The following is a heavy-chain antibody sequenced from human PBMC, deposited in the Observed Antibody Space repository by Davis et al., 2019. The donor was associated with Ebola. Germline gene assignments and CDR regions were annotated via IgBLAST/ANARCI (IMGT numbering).Heavy chain of an antibody. CDR1: GYSFTTYW. CDR3: ARQESLYGYSDS. CDR2: MYAGDTDT. J-gene: IGHJ4*02. V-gene: IGHV5-51*01. Sequence: GESLKISCKGSGYSFTTYWIAWVRQMPGKGLAWVGIMYAGDTDTSYSPSFEGQVTLSADRSISTAYLQWSSLKASDTAMYYCARQESLYGYSDSWGQGTLVTVSS. D-gene: IGHD5-24*01.